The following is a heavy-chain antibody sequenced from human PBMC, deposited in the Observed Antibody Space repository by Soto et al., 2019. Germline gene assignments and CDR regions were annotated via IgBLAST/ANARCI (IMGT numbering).Heavy chain of an antibody. CDR2: MFYVVST. V-gene: IGHV4-39*01. J-gene: IGHJ4*02. CDR1: GSSINSSCYY. D-gene: IGHD6-25*01. Sequence: PSETLSLTCTVCGSSINSSCYYWGWIRQPPGKGLEWIGSMFYVVSTYYNPSLKSRVTVSVDTSKNQFSLNLRSVTAAATAVYYCPRLPSRHLLDYFGEVTL. CDR3: PRLPSRHLLDY.